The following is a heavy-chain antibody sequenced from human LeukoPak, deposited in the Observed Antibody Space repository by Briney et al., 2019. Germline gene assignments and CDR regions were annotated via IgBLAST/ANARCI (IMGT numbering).Heavy chain of an antibody. CDR3: AKDYDILTGYSNVGY. J-gene: IGHJ4*02. Sequence: GGSLRLSCAASGFTFSSYGMHWVRQAPGKGLEWVAVISYDGSNKYYADSVKGRFTISRDNSKNTLYPQMNSLRAEDTAVYYCAKDYDILTGYSNVGYWGQGTLVTVSS. V-gene: IGHV3-30*18. D-gene: IGHD3-9*01. CDR1: GFTFSSYG. CDR2: ISYDGSNK.